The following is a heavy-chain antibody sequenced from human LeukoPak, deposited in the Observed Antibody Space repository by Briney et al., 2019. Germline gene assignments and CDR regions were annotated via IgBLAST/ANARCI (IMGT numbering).Heavy chain of an antibody. CDR2: INPNSGGT. Sequence: GASVKASCKASGYTFTGYYMHWVRQAPGQGLEWMGWINPNSGGTNYAQKSQGRVTMTRDTSIRTAYMELSRLRSDDTAVYYCARDYYDRGGRCDYWAQGTLVSVSS. D-gene: IGHD3-22*01. CDR3: ARDYYDRGGRCDY. V-gene: IGHV1-2*02. CDR1: GYTFTGYY. J-gene: IGHJ4*02.